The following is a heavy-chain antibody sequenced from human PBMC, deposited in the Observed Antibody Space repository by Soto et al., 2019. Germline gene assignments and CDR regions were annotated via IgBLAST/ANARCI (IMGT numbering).Heavy chain of an antibody. CDR2: IIPIFGTA. V-gene: IGHV1-69*12. J-gene: IGHJ6*02. CDR1: GGTFSSYA. CDR3: AKDFSGTTTAYYYYGMDV. Sequence: QVQLMQSGAEVKKPGSSVKVSCKASGGTFSSYAISWVRQAPGQGLEWMGGIIPIFGTANYARKFQGRVTITADESTITAYMELSSLRSEDTAVYYCAKDFSGTTTAYYYYGMDVWGQGTTVTVSS. D-gene: IGHD1-1*01.